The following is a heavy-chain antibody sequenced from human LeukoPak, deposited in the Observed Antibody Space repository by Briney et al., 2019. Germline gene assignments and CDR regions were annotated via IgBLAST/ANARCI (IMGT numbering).Heavy chain of an antibody. CDR2: ISAYNGNT. V-gene: IGHV1-18*04. CDR3: ARELYYYGSGSYLIDY. CDR1: GYTFTGYY. D-gene: IGHD3-10*01. J-gene: IGHJ4*02. Sequence: ASVKVSCKASGYTFTGYYMHWVRQAPGQGLEWMGWISAYNGNTNYAQKLQGRVTMTTDTSTSTAYMELRSLRSDDTAVYYCARELYYYGSGSYLIDYWGQGTLVTVSS.